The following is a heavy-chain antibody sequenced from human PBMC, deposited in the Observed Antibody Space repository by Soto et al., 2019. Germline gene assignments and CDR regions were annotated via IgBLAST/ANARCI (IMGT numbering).Heavy chain of an antibody. CDR2: ISGNGGST. D-gene: IGHD2-2*01. CDR1: GFTFSSYC. V-gene: IGHV3-23*01. J-gene: IGHJ5*02. Sequence: CGSPRLSCAASGFTFSSYCIHWARQAPGQGLEWVSAISGNGGSTYYADSVKGRFTISRDNSKNTLYLQMNSLRAEDTAVYYCAKFSHCSSISCFSWGQGTLVTVSS. CDR3: AKFSHCSSISCFS.